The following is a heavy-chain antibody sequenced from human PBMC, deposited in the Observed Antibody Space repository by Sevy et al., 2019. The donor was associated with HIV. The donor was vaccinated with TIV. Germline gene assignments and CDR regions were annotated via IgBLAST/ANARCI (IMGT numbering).Heavy chain of an antibody. Sequence: GGSLRLSCAASGFTPSTYGMHWVRQAPGKGLEWVAVISYDGSNKYYADSVKGRFTISRDNSKNTLYLQMNSLRAEDTAVYYCARDQHDYGGNLRTGWFDPWGQGTLVTVSS. CDR3: ARDQHDYGGNLRTGWFDP. D-gene: IGHD4-17*01. V-gene: IGHV3-30*19. CDR1: GFTPSTYG. J-gene: IGHJ5*02. CDR2: ISYDGSNK.